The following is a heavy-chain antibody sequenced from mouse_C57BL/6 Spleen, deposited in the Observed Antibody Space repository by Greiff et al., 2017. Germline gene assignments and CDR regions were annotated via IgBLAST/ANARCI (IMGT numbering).Heavy chain of an antibody. CDR2: IWGVGSS. Sequence: VQRVESGPGLVAPSQSLSITCTVSGFSLTSYGVDWVRQSPGKGLEWLGVIWGVGSSNYNSALKSRLSISKDNSKSQVFLKMNSLQTDDTAMYYCARAGFDAMDYWGQGTSVTVSS. CDR3: ARAGFDAMDY. J-gene: IGHJ4*01. V-gene: IGHV2-6*01. CDR1: GFSLTSYG. D-gene: IGHD3-1*01.